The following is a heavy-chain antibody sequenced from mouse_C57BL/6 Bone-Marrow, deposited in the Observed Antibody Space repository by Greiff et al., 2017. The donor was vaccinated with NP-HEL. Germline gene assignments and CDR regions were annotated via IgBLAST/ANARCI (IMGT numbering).Heavy chain of an antibody. CDR3: ARRSSYFPYYFDY. Sequence: QVHVKQSGPELVKPGASVKISCKASGYSFTSYYIHWVKQRPGQGLEWIGWIYPGSGNTKYNEKFKGKATLTADTSSSTAYMQLSSLTSEDSAVYYCARRSSYFPYYFDYWGQGTTLTVSS. CDR1: GYSFTSYY. CDR2: IYPGSGNT. D-gene: IGHD1-1*01. J-gene: IGHJ2*01. V-gene: IGHV1-66*01.